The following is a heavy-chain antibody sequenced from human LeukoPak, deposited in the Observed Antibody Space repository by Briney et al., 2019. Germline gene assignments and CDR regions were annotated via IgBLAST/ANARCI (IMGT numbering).Heavy chain of an antibody. J-gene: IGHJ3*02. CDR3: IRGGIQVSGMDAFDI. Sequence: PGGSLRLSCAASGFTFSSYDMHWVRQAPGRGLEWVSAIGIAGDTYYPDSVKGRFTISRENAKNSMYLQMNSLKDGDTAVYYCIRGGIQVSGMDAFDIWGQGTMVTVSS. CDR2: IGIAGDT. CDR1: GFTFSSYD. V-gene: IGHV3-13*01. D-gene: IGHD5/OR15-5a*01.